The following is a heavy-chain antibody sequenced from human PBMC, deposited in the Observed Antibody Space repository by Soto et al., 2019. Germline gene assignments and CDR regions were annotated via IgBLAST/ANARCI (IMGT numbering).Heavy chain of an antibody. V-gene: IGHV3-23*01. CDR2: ISGSGGST. CDR3: AKDRGGCSSTSCPPRLFDY. D-gene: IGHD2-2*01. Sequence: EVQLLEPGGGLVQPGGSLRLSCAASGFTFSSYAMSWVRQAPGKGLEWVSAISGSGGSTYYADSVKGRFTISRDNSKNTLYLQMNSLRAEDTAVYYCAKDRGGCSSTSCPPRLFDYWGQGTLVTVSS. CDR1: GFTFSSYA. J-gene: IGHJ4*02.